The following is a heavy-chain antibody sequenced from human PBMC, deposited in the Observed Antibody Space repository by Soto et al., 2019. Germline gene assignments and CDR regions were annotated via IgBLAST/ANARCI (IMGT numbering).Heavy chain of an antibody. CDR3: ASLGGYGGGGSCYPHYYGLDV. CDR2: INSGSTYI. V-gene: IGHV3-21*02. J-gene: IGHJ6*02. CDR1: ELTFSSYT. D-gene: IGHD2-15*01. Sequence: EVQLVQSGGGLVKPGGSLRLSCAASELTFSSYTMNWVRQAPGKGLEWVSSINSGSTYINYADSVKGRFTISRDNAKNSLYLQMNSLRAEDTAVYYCASLGGYGGGGSCYPHYYGLDVWGQGTTVTGSS.